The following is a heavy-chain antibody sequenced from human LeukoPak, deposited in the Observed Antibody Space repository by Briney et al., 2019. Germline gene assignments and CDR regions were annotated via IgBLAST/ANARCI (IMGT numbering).Heavy chain of an antibody. CDR1: GGSISSGGYY. Sequence: SETLSLTCTVSGGSISSGGYYWSWIRQHPGKGLEWIGYIYYSGSTNYNPSLKSRVTISVDTSKNQFSLKLSSVTAADTAVYYCARGYYDSSGYFNYYYGMDVWGQGTTVTVSS. CDR2: IYYSGST. J-gene: IGHJ6*02. CDR3: ARGYYDSSGYFNYYYGMDV. D-gene: IGHD3-22*01. V-gene: IGHV4-61*08.